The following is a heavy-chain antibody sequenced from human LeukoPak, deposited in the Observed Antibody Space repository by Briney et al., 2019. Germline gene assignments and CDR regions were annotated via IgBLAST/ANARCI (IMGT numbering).Heavy chain of an antibody. CDR3: ARGSPYGYHYYGMDV. J-gene: IGHJ6*02. V-gene: IGHV5-51*01. Sequence: GESLQISCKGSGYSFTNYWIGWVRPMPGQGLEWMGIIYPGDSVTRYSPSFQGRVTISADKSISTAYLQWSSLQASDTAMYYCARGSPYGYHYYGMDVWGQGTTVTVSS. CDR2: IYPGDSVT. D-gene: IGHD5-24*01. CDR1: GYSFTNYW.